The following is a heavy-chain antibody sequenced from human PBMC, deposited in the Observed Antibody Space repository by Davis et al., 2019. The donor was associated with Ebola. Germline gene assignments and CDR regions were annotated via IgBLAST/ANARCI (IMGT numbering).Heavy chain of an antibody. Sequence: GGSLRLSCVASEFTFSHYWMTWVRQAPGKGLEWVANINQDGSEENYVDSVRGRFTISRDNAQNSVFLQMNSLRVDDTAVYFCARDSYYFGSGYYGTNWFDSWGQGTRVTVSS. V-gene: IGHV3-7*01. D-gene: IGHD3-10*01. CDR2: INQDGSEE. CDR1: EFTFSHYW. J-gene: IGHJ5*01. CDR3: ARDSYYFGSGYYGTNWFDS.